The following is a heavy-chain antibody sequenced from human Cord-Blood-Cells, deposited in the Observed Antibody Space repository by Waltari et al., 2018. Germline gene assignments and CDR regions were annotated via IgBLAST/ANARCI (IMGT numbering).Heavy chain of an antibody. CDR2: INPNSGGT. Sequence: QVQLVQSGAEVKKPGASVKVSCKASGYPFTGYYMPWVRQAPGQGLEWMGWINPNSGGTNYAQKFQGWVTMTRDTSISTAYMELSRLRSDDTAVYYCARGGGYYYDSSGYYDAFDIWGQGTMVTVSS. D-gene: IGHD3-22*01. J-gene: IGHJ3*02. V-gene: IGHV1-2*04. CDR3: ARGGGYYYDSSGYYDAFDI. CDR1: GYPFTGYY.